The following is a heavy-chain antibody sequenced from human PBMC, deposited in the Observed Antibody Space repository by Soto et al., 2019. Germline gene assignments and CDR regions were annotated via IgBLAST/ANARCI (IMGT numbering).Heavy chain of an antibody. CDR2: IYPGDSDT. CDR3: ARHRPGIAAAGTMYYYYMDV. Sequence: GESPKIFCKGFGYSFSSYWLGWGRQMPRKGLEMMGIIYPGDSDTRYSPSFQGQVTISADKSISTAYLQWSSLKASDTAMYYCARHRPGIAAAGTMYYYYMDVWGKGTTVTVPS. D-gene: IGHD6-13*01. J-gene: IGHJ6*03. CDR1: GYSFSSYW. V-gene: IGHV5-51*01.